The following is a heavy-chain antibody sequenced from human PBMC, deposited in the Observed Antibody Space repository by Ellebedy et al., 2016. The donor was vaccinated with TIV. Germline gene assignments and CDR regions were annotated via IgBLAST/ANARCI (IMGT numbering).Heavy chain of an antibody. CDR3: VRVWGY. CDR2: TKQDGSEK. CDR1: GFTFSTYW. V-gene: IGHV3-7*01. Sequence: PGGSLRLSCAASGFTFSTYWMGWVRQAAGKGLEWMANTKQDGSEKYYVDSVKGRFTISRDNAKNTLYLQMNSLRGEDTAVYYCVRVWGYWGQGTLVTVSS. J-gene: IGHJ4*02. D-gene: IGHD7-27*01.